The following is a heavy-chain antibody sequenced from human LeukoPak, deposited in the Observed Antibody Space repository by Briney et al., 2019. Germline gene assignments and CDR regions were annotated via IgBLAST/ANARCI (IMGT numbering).Heavy chain of an antibody. Sequence: GGSLRLSCAASGFTFSSYSMTWVRQAPGKGLEWVSYISSSSSTIYYADSVKGRFTISRDNSKNTLYLQMNSLRAEDTAVYYCARDPWLEDSWGQGTLVTVSS. CDR1: GFTFSSYS. CDR2: ISSSSSTI. J-gene: IGHJ5*02. CDR3: ARDPWLEDS. V-gene: IGHV3-48*01. D-gene: IGHD2-15*01.